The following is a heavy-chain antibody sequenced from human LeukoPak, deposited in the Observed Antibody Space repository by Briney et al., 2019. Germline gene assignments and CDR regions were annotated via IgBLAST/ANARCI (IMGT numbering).Heavy chain of an antibody. CDR3: VRDNNGDY. V-gene: IGHV3-30*14. Sequence: GSLRLSCAASGFTFSNYAMLWVRQAPGKGLEWVAVIPYDESNKYYADFVEGRFTISRDNSKNTLYLQMNSLRVEDTAMYYCVRDNNGDYWGQGTLVTVSS. CDR1: GFTFSNYA. CDR2: IPYDESNK. J-gene: IGHJ4*02. D-gene: IGHD1/OR15-1a*01.